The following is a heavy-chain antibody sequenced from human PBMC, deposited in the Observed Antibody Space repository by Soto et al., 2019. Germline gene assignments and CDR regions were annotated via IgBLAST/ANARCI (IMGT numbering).Heavy chain of an antibody. V-gene: IGHV3-33*01. CDR3: ARDRVFSIAVTEDDAFDI. CDR2: IWYDGSNK. CDR1: GFTFSSYG. Sequence: PGGSLRLSCAASGFTFSSYGMHWVRQAPGKGLEWVAVIWYDGSNKYYADSVKGRFTISRDNSKNTLYLQMNSLRAEDTAVYYCARDRVFSIAVTEDDAFDIWGQGTMVTVSS. J-gene: IGHJ3*02. D-gene: IGHD6-19*01.